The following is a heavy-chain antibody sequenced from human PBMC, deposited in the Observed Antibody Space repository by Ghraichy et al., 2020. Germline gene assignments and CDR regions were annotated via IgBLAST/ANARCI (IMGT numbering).Heavy chain of an antibody. Sequence: LSLTCTASGFSFSSSDMNWVRQAPGKGPEWISFINSNSRTIYYADSVKGSFTISRDNAKSSLWLQMTSLRAEDTAVYYCARDFSEFQYNWVDPWGQGTLVTVSS. J-gene: IGHJ5*02. CDR2: INSNSRTI. D-gene: IGHD2-21*01. CDR1: GFSFSSSD. CDR3: ARDFSEFQYNWVDP. V-gene: IGHV3-48*01.